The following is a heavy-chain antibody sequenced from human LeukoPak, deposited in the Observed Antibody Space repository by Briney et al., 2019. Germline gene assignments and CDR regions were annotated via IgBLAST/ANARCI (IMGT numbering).Heavy chain of an antibody. Sequence: ASVKVSCKASGYTFTSYGISWVRQAPGQGLEWMGWISAYNGNTDYAQKFQGRVTMTTDTSTTTAYMELRSLTSDDTAVYYCARGGSYSGSYSFFDYWGQGTLVTVSS. CDR3: ARGGSYSGSYSFFDY. D-gene: IGHD1-26*01. V-gene: IGHV1-18*01. CDR2: ISAYNGNT. CDR1: GYTFTSYG. J-gene: IGHJ4*02.